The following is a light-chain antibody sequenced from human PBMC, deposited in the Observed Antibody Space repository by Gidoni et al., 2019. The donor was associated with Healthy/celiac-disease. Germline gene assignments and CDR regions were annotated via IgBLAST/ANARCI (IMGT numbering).Light chain of an antibody. Sequence: YELTPPPSVSVSPGQTASITCSGDKLGDKYACWYQQKPGQSPVLVIYQDSKRPSGIPERFSGSNSGNTATLTISGTQAMDEADYYCQAWDSSTADVVFGGGTKLTVL. CDR2: QDS. CDR3: QAWDSSTADVV. J-gene: IGLJ2*01. V-gene: IGLV3-1*01. CDR1: KLGDKY.